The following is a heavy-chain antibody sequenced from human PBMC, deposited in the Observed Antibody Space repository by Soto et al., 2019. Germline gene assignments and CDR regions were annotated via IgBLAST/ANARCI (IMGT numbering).Heavy chain of an antibody. J-gene: IGHJ6*02. D-gene: IGHD2-21*02. V-gene: IGHV4-61*01. CDR1: GGSVSSGSHY. CDR3: ARDFCGGDCSDDYYYSAMDV. CDR2: IFYSGST. Sequence: SETLSLTCTVSGGSVSSGSHYWGCIRQPPGKGLEWIGQIFYSGSTNYNPSLKSRVTISVDTSKNQFSLELSSVTAADTAVYFCARDFCGGDCSDDYYYSAMDVWGQGTTVNVSS.